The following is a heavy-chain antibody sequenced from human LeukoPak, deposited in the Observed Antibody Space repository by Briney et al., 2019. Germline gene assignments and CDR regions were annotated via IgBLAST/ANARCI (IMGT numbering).Heavy chain of an antibody. CDR2: ISTSGST. V-gene: IGHV4-4*07. CDR1: GGSISSYY. J-gene: IGHJ4*02. Sequence: SETLSLTCTVSGGSISSYYRSWIRQPAGKGLESIGHISTSGSTNYNPSLKSRVTMSVDTSKNQFSLKLSSVTAADTAVYYCARWQAAAGTHVGDFWGQGTLVTVSS. CDR3: ARWQAAAGTHVGDF. D-gene: IGHD6-13*01.